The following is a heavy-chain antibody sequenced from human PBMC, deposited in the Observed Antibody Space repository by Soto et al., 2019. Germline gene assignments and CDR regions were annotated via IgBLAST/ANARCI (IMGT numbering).Heavy chain of an antibody. D-gene: IGHD3-22*01. V-gene: IGHV1-46*01. J-gene: IGHJ4*02. CDR1: GYTFTIYY. CDR3: AREKDSSGYYYSRRTGYYFDY. CDR2: INPSGGST. Sequence: ASVKVSWKASGYTFTIYYMHCVRQSPGQGLEWMGIINPSGGSTSYAQKFQGRVTMTRDTSTSTVYMELSSLRSEDTAVYYCAREKDSSGYYYSRRTGYYFDYWGQGTLVTVSS.